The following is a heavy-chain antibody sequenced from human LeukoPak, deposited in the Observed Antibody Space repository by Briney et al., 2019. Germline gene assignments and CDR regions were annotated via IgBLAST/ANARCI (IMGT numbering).Heavy chain of an antibody. CDR3: ANPYDYVWGSYRPADMDV. D-gene: IGHD3-16*02. CDR2: ISGSGGST. CDR1: GFTFRIYA. Sequence: GGSLRLSCAASGFTFRIYAMIWVREAPGKGREWVSDISGSGGSTYYADSEKGRFTISRHNSKNTLYLQMNSLRAEDTAVYYCANPYDYVWGSYRPADMDVWGQGTTVTVSS. J-gene: IGHJ6*02. V-gene: IGHV3-23*01.